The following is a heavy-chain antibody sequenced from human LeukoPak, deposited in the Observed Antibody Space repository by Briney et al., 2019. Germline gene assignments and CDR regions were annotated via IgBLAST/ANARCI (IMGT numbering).Heavy chain of an antibody. CDR3: AKVPHYGDYVI. D-gene: IGHD4-17*01. CDR1: GFTFSSYD. Sequence: GGSLTLSCAASGFTFSSYDMSWVRQAPGKGLEWVSAISGSGGSTYYADSVKGRFTISRDNSKNTLYLQMNSLRAEDTAVYYCAKVPHYGDYVIWGQGTMVTVSS. V-gene: IGHV3-23*01. CDR2: ISGSGGST. J-gene: IGHJ3*02.